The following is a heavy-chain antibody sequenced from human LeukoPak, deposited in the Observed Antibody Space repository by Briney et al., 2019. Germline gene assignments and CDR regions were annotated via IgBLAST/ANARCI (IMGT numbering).Heavy chain of an antibody. CDR2: IWYDGSNK. D-gene: IGHD1-26*01. CDR3: AKDMRELQLNYFDY. CDR1: GFTFSSYG. Sequence: GGSLRLSCAASGFTFSSYGMHWVRQAPGKGLEWVAVIWYDGSNKYYADSVKGRFTISRDNSKNTLYLQMNSLRAEDTAVYYCAKDMRELQLNYFDYWGQGTLVTVSS. J-gene: IGHJ4*02. V-gene: IGHV3-33*06.